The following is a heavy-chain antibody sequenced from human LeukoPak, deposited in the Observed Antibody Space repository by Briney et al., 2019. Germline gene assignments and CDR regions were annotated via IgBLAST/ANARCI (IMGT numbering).Heavy chain of an antibody. CDR3: ARSPSIAAAGTFWFDP. V-gene: IGHV4-61*01. CDR1: GYSISSSYY. Sequence: SETLSLTCTVSGYSISSSYYWSRIRQPPGKGLEWIGYIYYSGSTNYNPSLKSRVTISVDTSKNQFSLKLSSVTAADTAVYYCARSPSIAAAGTFWFDPWGQGTLVTVSS. D-gene: IGHD6-13*01. J-gene: IGHJ5*02. CDR2: IYYSGST.